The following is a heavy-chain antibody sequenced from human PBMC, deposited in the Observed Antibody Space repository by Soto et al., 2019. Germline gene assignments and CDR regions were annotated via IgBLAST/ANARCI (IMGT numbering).Heavy chain of an antibody. Sequence: PSETLSLACTFSVGSIRSGSHYWSWIRQHPGKGLEWIGYIYYSGSTYYNPSLKSRITISISTSKNQFSLKLTSVTAADTAVYYCAREGGDGIDYWGQGTLVTVSS. J-gene: IGHJ4*02. CDR1: VGSIRSGSHY. CDR3: AREGGDGIDY. D-gene: IGHD3-16*01. V-gene: IGHV4-31*03. CDR2: IYYSGST.